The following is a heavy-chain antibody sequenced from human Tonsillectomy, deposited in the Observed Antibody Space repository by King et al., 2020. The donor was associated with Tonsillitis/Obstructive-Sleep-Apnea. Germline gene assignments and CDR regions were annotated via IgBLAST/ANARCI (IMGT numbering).Heavy chain of an antibody. CDR2: ISAYNGHT. J-gene: IGHJ4*02. V-gene: IGHV1-18*01. CDR1: GYTFPNYG. D-gene: IGHD3-22*01. Sequence: QLVQSGAEVKKPGASVKVSSKASGYTFPNYGISWVRRAPGQGLEGMGWISAYNGHTNYEQKLQGRLTMTTDPSTSTAYLELRSLRSDDTAVYYCARDSMSHYYDSSGYYTFNYWGQGTLVTVSS. CDR3: ARDSMSHYYDSSGYYTFNY.